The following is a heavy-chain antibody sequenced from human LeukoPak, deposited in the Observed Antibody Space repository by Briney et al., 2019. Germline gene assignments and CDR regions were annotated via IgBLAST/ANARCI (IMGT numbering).Heavy chain of an antibody. D-gene: IGHD2-15*01. CDR1: GFTFGDYA. J-gene: IGHJ4*02. V-gene: IGHV3-49*03. CDR2: IRSKAHGGTT. CDR3: TRAYCSGGSCYSGNLDY. Sequence: GGSLRLSCTASGFTFGDYAMSWFRQAPGKGLEWVGFIRSKAHGGTTEYAASVKGRFTISRDDSKSFAYLQMNSLKTEDTAVYYCTRAYCSGGSCYSGNLDYWGQGTLVTVSS.